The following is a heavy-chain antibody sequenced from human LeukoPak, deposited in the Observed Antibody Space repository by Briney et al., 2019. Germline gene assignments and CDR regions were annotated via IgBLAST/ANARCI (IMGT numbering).Heavy chain of an antibody. D-gene: IGHD3-22*01. CDR1: GFTFSSYG. V-gene: IGHV3-33*01. CDR2: IWYDGSNK. Sequence: GGSLRLPCAASGFTFSSYGMHWVRQAPGKGLEWVAVIWYDGSNKYYADSVKGRFTISRDNSKNTLYLQMNSLRAEDTAVYYCARDLGLVVITAIDYWGQETLVTVSS. CDR3: ARDLGLVVITAIDY. J-gene: IGHJ4*02.